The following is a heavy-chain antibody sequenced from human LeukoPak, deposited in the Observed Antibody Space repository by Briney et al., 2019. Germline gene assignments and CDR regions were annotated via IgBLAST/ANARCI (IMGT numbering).Heavy chain of an antibody. D-gene: IGHD2-2*01. CDR3: TRPESSSSLACDH. V-gene: IGHV3-74*01. Sequence: GGSLRLSCAASGFTFSSSWMHWVRQAPGKGLVWISRINSDGSTTNYADSVKGRFIISRDNAKNTLYLQMNSLRAEDTAVYYCTRPESSSSLACDHWGQGTLVTVSS. CDR1: GFTFSSSW. CDR2: INSDGSTT. J-gene: IGHJ4*02.